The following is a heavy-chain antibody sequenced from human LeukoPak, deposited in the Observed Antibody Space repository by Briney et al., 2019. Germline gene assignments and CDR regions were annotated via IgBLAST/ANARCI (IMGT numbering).Heavy chain of an antibody. J-gene: IGHJ4*02. Sequence: ASVKVSCKVSGYTLTELSMHWVRQAPGKGFEWMGGFDPEDGETIYAQRFQGRVTMTEDTSTDTAYMELSSLRSEDTAVYYCATDQWSRRDMYFDYWGQGTLVTVSS. D-gene: IGHD2-15*01. V-gene: IGHV1-24*01. CDR2: FDPEDGET. CDR3: ATDQWSRRDMYFDY. CDR1: GYTLTELS.